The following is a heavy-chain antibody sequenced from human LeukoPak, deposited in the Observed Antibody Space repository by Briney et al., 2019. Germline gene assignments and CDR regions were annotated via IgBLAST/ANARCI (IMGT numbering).Heavy chain of an antibody. CDR2: IYSGGST. V-gene: IGHV3-53*01. CDR1: GFTFSSYS. CDR3: ARVTYDSSGYYYARISDAFDI. Sequence: PGGSLRLSCAASGFTFSSYSMNWVRQAPGKGLEWVSVIYSGGSTYYADSVKGRFTISRDNSKNTLYLQMNSLRAEDTAVYYCARVTYDSSGYYYARISDAFDIWGQGTMVTVSS. J-gene: IGHJ3*02. D-gene: IGHD3-22*01.